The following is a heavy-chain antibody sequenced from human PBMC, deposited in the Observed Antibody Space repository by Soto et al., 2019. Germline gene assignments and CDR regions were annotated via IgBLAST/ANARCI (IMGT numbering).Heavy chain of an antibody. D-gene: IGHD6-6*01. CDR3: ARVPPAARPGYFDY. J-gene: IGHJ4*02. CDR2: ISYDGSNK. Sequence: VQLVESGGGLVKPGGSLTLSCAASGFTFSSYAMHWVRQAPGKGLEWVAVISYDGSNKYYADSVKGRFTISRDNSKNTLYLQMNSLRAEDTAVYYCARVPPAARPGYFDYWGQGTLVTVSS. V-gene: IGHV3-30-3*01. CDR1: GFTFSSYA.